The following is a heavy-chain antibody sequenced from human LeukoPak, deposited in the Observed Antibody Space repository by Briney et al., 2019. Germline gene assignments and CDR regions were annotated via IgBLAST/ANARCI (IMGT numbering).Heavy chain of an antibody. CDR3: ARYCSGGSCYPTQNWFDP. CDR2: INPSGGST. CDR1: GYTFTSYD. Sequence: ASVKVSCKASGYTFTSYDINWVRQATGQGLEWMGIINPSGGSTSYAQKFQGRVTMTEDTSTDTAYMELSSLRSDDTAVYYCARYCSGGSCYPTQNWFDPWGQGTLVTVSS. D-gene: IGHD2-15*01. V-gene: IGHV1-46*01. J-gene: IGHJ5*02.